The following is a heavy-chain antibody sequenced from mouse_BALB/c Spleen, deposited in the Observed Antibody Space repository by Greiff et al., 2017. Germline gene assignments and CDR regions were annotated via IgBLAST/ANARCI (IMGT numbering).Heavy chain of an antibody. CDR1: GFTFSSYA. D-gene: IGHD1-1*01. CDR3: ARGHYGSRYSFDY. CDR2: ISSGGST. V-gene: IGHV5-6-5*01. Sequence: EVMLVESGGGLVKPGGSLKLSCAASGFTFSSYAMSWVRQTPEKRLEWVASISSGGSTYYPDSVKGRFTISRDNARNILYLQMSSLRSEDTAMYYCARGHYGSRYSFDYWGQGTTLTVSS. J-gene: IGHJ2*01.